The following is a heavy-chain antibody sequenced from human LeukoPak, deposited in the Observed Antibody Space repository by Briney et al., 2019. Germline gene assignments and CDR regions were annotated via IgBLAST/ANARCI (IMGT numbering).Heavy chain of an antibody. J-gene: IGHJ6*02. CDR1: GFIFKKYW. D-gene: IGHD3-22*01. CDR3: ARARGAYYYDSSGYPFEYYGMDV. Sequence: PGGSLRLSCAASGFIFKKYWMNWVRQVPGKGLECLANIKEDGSETYYADSVKGRFTISRDNSKNTLYLQMNSLRAEDTAVYYCARARGAYYYDSSGYPFEYYGMDVWGQGTTVTVSS. V-gene: IGHV3-7*03. CDR2: IKEDGSET.